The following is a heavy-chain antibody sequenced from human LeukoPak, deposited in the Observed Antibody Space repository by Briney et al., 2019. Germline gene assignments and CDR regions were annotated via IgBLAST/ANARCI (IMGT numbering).Heavy chain of an antibody. Sequence: ASVKVSCKASGYTFTSYGISWVRQAPGQGLEWMGWISAYNGNTNYAQKLQGRVTMTTDTSTSTAYMELRSLRSDDTAVYYCARDLGKRKLLNYFDYWGQGTLVTVSS. CDR3: ARDLGKRKLLNYFDY. J-gene: IGHJ4*02. D-gene: IGHD1-26*01. V-gene: IGHV1-18*01. CDR2: ISAYNGNT. CDR1: GYTFTSYG.